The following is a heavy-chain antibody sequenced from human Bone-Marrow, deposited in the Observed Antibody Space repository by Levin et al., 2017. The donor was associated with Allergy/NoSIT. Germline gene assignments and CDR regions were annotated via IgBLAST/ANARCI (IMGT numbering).Heavy chain of an antibody. CDR1: GFMFSSYE. D-gene: IGHD2-21*01. J-gene: IGHJ1*01. V-gene: IGHV3-48*03. CDR3: ATDPLDCGFGNCGVHY. Sequence: GESLKISCAASGFMFSSYEVNWVRQAPGKGLEWVSFIRSSGSDTYYSDSVRGRFTISRDNIKKSVYLQMSSLRAEDTAVYYCATDPLDCGFGNCGVHYWGQGTVVTVSS. CDR2: IRSSGSDT.